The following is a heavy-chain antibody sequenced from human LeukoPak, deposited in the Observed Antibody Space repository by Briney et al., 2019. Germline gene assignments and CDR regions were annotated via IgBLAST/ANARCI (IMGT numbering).Heavy chain of an antibody. D-gene: IGHD1-1*01. J-gene: IGHJ6*02. CDR1: GCSNSNYY. Sequence: SETLSLTRRGCGCSNSNYYWTWIRQPPAKELAGIGYIYYSGNNNYNPSLKSRVKISLDTSKNQLPLKLTSVTDSDTAVYYCARCSRGTSVGMDVWGQGTTVTVS. CDR2: IYYSGNN. V-gene: IGHV4-59*08. CDR3: ARCSRGTSVGMDV.